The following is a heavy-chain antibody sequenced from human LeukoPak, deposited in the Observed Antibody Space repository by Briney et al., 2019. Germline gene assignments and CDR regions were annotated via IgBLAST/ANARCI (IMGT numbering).Heavy chain of an antibody. V-gene: IGHV1-2*02. J-gene: IGHJ4*02. CDR1: GYTFTGYY. Sequence: ASVKVSCKASGYTFTGYYMHWVRQAPGQGLEWMGWINPNSGGTNYAQKFQGRVTMTRDTSISTAYMELSRLRSDDTAVYYCARGPRTCSGGSCYSKGHNYWGQGTLVTVSS. CDR3: ARGPRTCSGGSCYSKGHNY. D-gene: IGHD2-15*01. CDR2: INPNSGGT.